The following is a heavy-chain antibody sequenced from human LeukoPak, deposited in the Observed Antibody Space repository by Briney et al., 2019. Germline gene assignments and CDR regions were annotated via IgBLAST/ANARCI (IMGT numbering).Heavy chain of an antibody. V-gene: IGHV1-2*02. CDR1: GYTFTGYY. CDR2: INPNSGGT. CDR3: ARAGGTIFGVVITASDY. J-gene: IGHJ4*02. D-gene: IGHD3-3*01. Sequence: ASVKVSCKASGYTFTGYYMHWVRQPPGQGLEWMGWINPNSGGTNYAQKFQGMVTMTRDTSISTAYMELSRLRSDDTAVYYCARAGGTIFGVVITASDYWGQGTLVTVSS.